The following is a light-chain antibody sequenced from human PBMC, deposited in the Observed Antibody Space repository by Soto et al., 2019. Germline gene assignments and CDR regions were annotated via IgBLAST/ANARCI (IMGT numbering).Light chain of an antibody. CDR2: DAS. CDR3: QQRSNWPPPLT. V-gene: IGKV3-11*01. CDR1: QSVSSY. J-gene: IGKJ4*01. Sequence: EIVLTQSPATLSLSPGERATLSCRASQSVSSYLAWYQQKPGQAPRLLIYDASNSATGIPARFSGSGSGTDFTLTISSLEPEDFAVYYSQQRSNWPPPLTFGGGTKVEIK.